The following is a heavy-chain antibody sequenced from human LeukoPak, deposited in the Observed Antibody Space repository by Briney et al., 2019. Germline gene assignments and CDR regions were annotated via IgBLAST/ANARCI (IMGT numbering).Heavy chain of an antibody. V-gene: IGHV3-23*01. CDR2: VSGGDGIT. CDR3: AKSLGGYGNFDY. D-gene: IGHD5-18*01. CDR1: GRAFSSYA. J-gene: IGHJ4*02. Sequence: GGSLRLSCAASGRAFSSYAMSWVRQAPGKGLEWVAEVSGGDGITYYADSVKGGFTISRDISKFTVYMQMNSLRAEDSAVYYCAKSLGGYGNFDYWGQGTLVTVSS.